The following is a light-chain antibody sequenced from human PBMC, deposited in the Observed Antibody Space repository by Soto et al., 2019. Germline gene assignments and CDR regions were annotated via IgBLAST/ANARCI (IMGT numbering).Light chain of an antibody. CDR2: GAS. CDR3: QQYGSSPYT. J-gene: IGKJ2*01. V-gene: IGKV3-20*01. Sequence: EILLTQSPGTLSLSPGERATLSCRASQSVRNSYLAWYQQKPGQAPRLLIYGASGRATGIPDRFSGSGSGTAFTLTISRLEPEDFAGYYCQQYGSSPYTLGQGTKLEI. CDR1: QSVRNSY.